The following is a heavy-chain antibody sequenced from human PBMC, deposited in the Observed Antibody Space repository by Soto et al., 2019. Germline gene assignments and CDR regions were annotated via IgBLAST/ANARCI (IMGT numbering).Heavy chain of an antibody. D-gene: IGHD3-10*01. J-gene: IGHJ4*02. Sequence: EVQLLESGGGLVQPGGSLRLSCAASGFTFRNYVMTWVRQAPGKGLEWLSTITGSGSNTYYADSVRGRFVISRDNSKDRLYLQMDSLGAEDTAVYYCGKMAWLGDLSGHDFWGQGTLVTVSS. CDR3: GKMAWLGDLSGHDF. V-gene: IGHV3-23*01. CDR1: GFTFRNYV. CDR2: ITGSGSNT.